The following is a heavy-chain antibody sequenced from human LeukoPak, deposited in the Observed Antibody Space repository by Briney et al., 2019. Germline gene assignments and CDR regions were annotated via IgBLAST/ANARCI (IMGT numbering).Heavy chain of an antibody. CDR3: AQDRFGGHSNWFDP. Sequence: ESGPTLVNPTQTLTLTCTFSGFSLSTSGVGVGWIRQPPGKGLEWIGYIYYGGSTYYNPSLKSRVTILVDTSKNQFSLKLTSVTAADTAVYYCAQDRFGGHSNWFDPWGQGTLVTVSS. CDR2: IYYGGST. CDR1: GFSLSTSGVG. V-gene: IGHV4-31*03. J-gene: IGHJ5*02. D-gene: IGHD4-23*01.